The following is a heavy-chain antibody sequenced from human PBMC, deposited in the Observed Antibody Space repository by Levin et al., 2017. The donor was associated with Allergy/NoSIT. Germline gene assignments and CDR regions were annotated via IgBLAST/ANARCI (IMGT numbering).Heavy chain of an antibody. J-gene: IGHJ4*02. CDR1: RFTFSKYA. V-gene: IGHV3-30-3*01. Sequence: SGGSLRLSCAASRFTFSKYAMYWVRQAPGKGLEWVAVVSHDGSNKYYAETVKGRFTISRDNSRNTLYMQMNSLRPEDTAVYYCARDLGPCSSTNCFEVDGYFGSWGQGTRVIVSS. CDR3: ARDLGPCSSTNCFEVDGYFGS. D-gene: IGHD2-2*01. CDR2: VSHDGSNK.